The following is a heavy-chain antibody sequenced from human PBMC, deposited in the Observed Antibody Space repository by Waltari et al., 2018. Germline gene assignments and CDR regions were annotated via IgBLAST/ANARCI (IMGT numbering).Heavy chain of an antibody. Sequence: EVQLLESGGGLVQPGGSLRLSCAASGFTFSSYAMSWVRQAPGKGLEWVSVIYSGGSTYYADSVKGRFTISRDNANNTLYLQMNSLRAEDTAVYYCAKADSSSSVAFDYWGQGTLVTVSS. V-gene: IGHV3-23*03. CDR2: IYSGGST. J-gene: IGHJ4*02. CDR1: GFTFSSYA. CDR3: AKADSSSSVAFDY. D-gene: IGHD6-6*01.